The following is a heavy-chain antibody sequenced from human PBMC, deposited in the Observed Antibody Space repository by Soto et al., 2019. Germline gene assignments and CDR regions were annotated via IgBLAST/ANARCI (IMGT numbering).Heavy chain of an antibody. Sequence: GESLKISCXGSGYSFTSYWINWVRQMPGKGLEWMGIIYPGDSDTRYSPSFQGQVTISADKSISTAYLQWRSLKASDTAMYYCARHHGSPGSYFGMDVWGQGTTVTVS. V-gene: IGHV5-51*01. CDR3: ARHHGSPGSYFGMDV. CDR2: IYPGDSDT. J-gene: IGHJ6*02. D-gene: IGHD6-13*01. CDR1: GYSFTSYW.